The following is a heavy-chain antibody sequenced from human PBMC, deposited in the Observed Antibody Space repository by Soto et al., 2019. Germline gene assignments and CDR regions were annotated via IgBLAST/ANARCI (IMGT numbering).Heavy chain of an antibody. V-gene: IGHV4-39*01. CDR2: VYYSGLT. J-gene: IGHJ1*01. CDR1: GGSVSSTNHY. Sequence: SETLSLTCSVSGGSVSSTNHYWGWIRQPPGKGLGWIGDVYYSGLTRYNPSLKSRVTISVDTSQNQFSLRLNSLTSADTAIYYCARHGYYYDSTGYYYFLWGQGILVTVSS. D-gene: IGHD3-22*01. CDR3: ARHGYYYDSTGYYYFL.